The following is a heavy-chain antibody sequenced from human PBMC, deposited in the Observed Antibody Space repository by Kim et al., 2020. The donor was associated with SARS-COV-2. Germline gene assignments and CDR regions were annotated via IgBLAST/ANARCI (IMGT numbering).Heavy chain of an antibody. Sequence: GGSLRLSCGGSGFNFNTYDMNWVRQAPGKGLEWISYISSRETTIYYADSVKGRFTISRDNAKSFLYLQMNSLRGEDTAVYYCATTDYGDPLEFWGQGTLVTVSS. V-gene: IGHV3-48*03. CDR1: GFNFNTYD. CDR3: ATTDYGDPLEF. D-gene: IGHD4-17*01. CDR2: ISSRETTI. J-gene: IGHJ4*02.